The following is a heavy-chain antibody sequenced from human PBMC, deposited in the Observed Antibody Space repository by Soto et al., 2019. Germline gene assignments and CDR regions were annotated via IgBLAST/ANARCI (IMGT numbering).Heavy chain of an antibody. D-gene: IGHD2-8*01. CDR2: ISSSSSYI. CDR3: ARASQRRYCTNGVCYSDY. Sequence: GGSLRLSCAASGFTFSSYSMNWVRQAPGKGLEWVSSISSSSSYIYYADSVKGRFTISRDNAKNSLYLQMNSLRAEDTAVYYCARASQRRYCTNGVCYSDYWGQGTLVTVSS. J-gene: IGHJ4*02. V-gene: IGHV3-21*01. CDR1: GFTFSSYS.